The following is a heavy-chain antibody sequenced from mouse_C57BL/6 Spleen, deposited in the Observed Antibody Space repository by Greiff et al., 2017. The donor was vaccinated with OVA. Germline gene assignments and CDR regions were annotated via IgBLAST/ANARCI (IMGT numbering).Heavy chain of an antibody. Sequence: EVHLVESGGGLVQPKGSLKLSCAASGFSFNTYAMNWVRQAPGKGLEWVARIRSKSNNYATYYADSVKDRFTISRDDSESMLYLQMNNLKTEDTAMYYCVRRGWDYWYFDVWGTGTTVTVSS. J-gene: IGHJ1*03. CDR1: GFSFNTYA. CDR2: IRSKSNNYAT. D-gene: IGHD3-3*01. V-gene: IGHV10-1*01. CDR3: VRRGWDYWYFDV.